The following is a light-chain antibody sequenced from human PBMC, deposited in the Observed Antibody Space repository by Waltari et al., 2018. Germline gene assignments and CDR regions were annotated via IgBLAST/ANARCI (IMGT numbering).Light chain of an antibody. J-gene: IGLJ2*01. Sequence: SYELTQPPSVSVSPGQTASIPSSGDQLGDKYACWYQQKPGQSPVVVLYQDTKRPSGIPERFSGSNSGNTATLTISGTQAMDEADYHCQAWDSSTYHVVFGGGTKLTVL. CDR2: QDT. CDR1: QLGDKY. CDR3: QAWDSSTYHVV. V-gene: IGLV3-1*01.